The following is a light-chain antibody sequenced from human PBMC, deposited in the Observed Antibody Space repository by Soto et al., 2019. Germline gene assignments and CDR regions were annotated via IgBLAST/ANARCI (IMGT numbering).Light chain of an antibody. CDR3: ETWDSNIV. CDR1: SGHSSYI. J-gene: IGLJ1*01. Sequence: QSVLTQSSSASASLGSSVKLTCTLSSGHSSYIIAWHQQQPGKAPRYLMKLEGSGSYNKGSGVPDRFSGSSSGADRYLTISNLQSEDEADYYCETWDSNIVFGTGTKLTVL. CDR2: LEGSGSY. V-gene: IGLV4-60*03.